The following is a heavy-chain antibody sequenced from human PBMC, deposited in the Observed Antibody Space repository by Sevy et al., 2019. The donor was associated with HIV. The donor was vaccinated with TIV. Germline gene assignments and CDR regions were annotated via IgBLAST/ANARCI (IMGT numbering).Heavy chain of an antibody. D-gene: IGHD2-2*01. J-gene: IGHJ6*02. CDR3: AKSQVEGTSLFFYYGMDV. CDR2: ISSSGSNI. CDR1: GFTLSSYE. Sequence: GGSLRLSCAGSGFTLSSYEMNWVRQAPGKGLEWVSYISSSGSNINYADSVKGRFTISRDNSKNTLYLQMNNLRAGDTAVYYCAKSQVEGTSLFFYYGMDVWGQGTTVTVSS. V-gene: IGHV3-48*03.